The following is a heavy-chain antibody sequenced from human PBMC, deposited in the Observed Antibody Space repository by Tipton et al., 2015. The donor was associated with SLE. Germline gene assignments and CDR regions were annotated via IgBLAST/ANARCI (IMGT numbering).Heavy chain of an antibody. CDR1: GGSISSSSYY. CDR2: IYYSGST. J-gene: IGHJ6*02. V-gene: IGHV4-39*07. D-gene: IGHD5-12*01. CDR3: ARVMDLDYYGMDV. Sequence: TLSLTCTVSGGSISSSSYYWGWIRQPPGKGLEWIGSIYYSGSTYYNPSLKSRVTMSVDTSKNQFSLKLSSVTAADTAVYYCARVMDLDYYGMDVWGQGTTVTVSS.